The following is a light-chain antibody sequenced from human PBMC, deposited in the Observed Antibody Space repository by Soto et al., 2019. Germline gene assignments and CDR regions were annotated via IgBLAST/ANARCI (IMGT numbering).Light chain of an antibody. J-gene: IGKJ2*01. Sequence: IVMTQSPATLSVSPGERATLSCMATQTVNHKVAWYQQRPGQPPRLLIYGASTRATGIPARCSGSGSGTQFTLTIRSLQSEDFAGYWCQQYEEWPRTFGQRTKVEI. CDR3: QQYEEWPRT. V-gene: IGKV3-15*01. CDR2: GAS. CDR1: QTVNHK.